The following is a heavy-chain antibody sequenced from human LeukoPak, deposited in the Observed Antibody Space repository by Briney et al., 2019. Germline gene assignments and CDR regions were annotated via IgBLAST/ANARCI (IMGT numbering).Heavy chain of an antibody. Sequence: GASVKVSCKASGYTFTGYYMHWVRQAPGQGLEWMGWINPNSGGTNYAQKFQGRVTMTRDASISTAYMELSRLRSDDTAVYYCASYTITMIVVGAAAFDIWGQGTMVTVSS. V-gene: IGHV1-2*02. CDR1: GYTFTGYY. CDR2: INPNSGGT. CDR3: ASYTITMIVVGAAAFDI. J-gene: IGHJ3*02. D-gene: IGHD3-22*01.